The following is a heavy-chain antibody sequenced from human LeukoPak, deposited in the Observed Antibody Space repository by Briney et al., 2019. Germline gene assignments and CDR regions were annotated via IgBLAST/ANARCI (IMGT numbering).Heavy chain of an antibody. CDR1: GYTFTGYF. CDR2: INPNSGGT. CDR3: AREGVGIVVVPAAEFDY. Sequence: ASVKVSCKASGYTFTGYFMHWVRQAPGQGLEWMGWINPNSGGTNYAQKFQGRVTMTRDTSISTAYMELSRLRSDDTAVYYCAREGVGIVVVPAAEFDYWGQGVLVTVSA. D-gene: IGHD2-2*03. V-gene: IGHV1-2*02. J-gene: IGHJ4*02.